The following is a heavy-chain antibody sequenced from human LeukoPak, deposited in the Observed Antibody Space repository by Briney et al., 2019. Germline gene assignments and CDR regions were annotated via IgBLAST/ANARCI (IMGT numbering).Heavy chain of an antibody. V-gene: IGHV4-34*01. CDR1: GGSFSGYY. CDR3: ARGLDFSSGYSFDS. D-gene: IGHD3-3*01. CDR2: INHSGST. Sequence: PSETLSLTCAVYGGSFSGYYWSWIRQPPGKGLEWIGEINHSGSTNYNPSLKSRVTISVDTSKNQFSLKLSSVTAADTAVYYCARGLDFSSGYSFDSWGQGTLVTVSS. J-gene: IGHJ4*02.